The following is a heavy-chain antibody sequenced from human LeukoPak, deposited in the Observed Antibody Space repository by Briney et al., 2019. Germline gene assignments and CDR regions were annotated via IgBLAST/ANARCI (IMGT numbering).Heavy chain of an antibody. Sequence: GGSPRLSCAASGFTFSSYGMHWVRQAPGKGLEWVAVIWYDGSNKYYADSVKGRFTISRDNSKNTLYLQMNSLRAEDTAVYYCARAYYYDSSGPLDYWGQGTLVTVSS. CDR1: GFTFSSYG. V-gene: IGHV3-33*01. D-gene: IGHD3-22*01. CDR2: IWYDGSNK. CDR3: ARAYYYDSSGPLDY. J-gene: IGHJ4*02.